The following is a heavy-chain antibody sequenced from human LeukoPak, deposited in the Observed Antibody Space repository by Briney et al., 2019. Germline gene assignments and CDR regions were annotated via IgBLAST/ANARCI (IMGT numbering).Heavy chain of an antibody. D-gene: IGHD1-26*01. CDR2: ISSSSSII. V-gene: IGHV3-48*04. CDR1: GFTFSSYA. CDR3: ARELGGREYYFDY. J-gene: IGHJ4*02. Sequence: GGSLRLSCAASGFTFSSYAMSWVRQAPGKGLEWVSYISSSSSIIYYADSVKGRFTISRDNAKNSLYLQMNSLRAEDTAVYYCARELGGREYYFDYWGQGTLVTVSS.